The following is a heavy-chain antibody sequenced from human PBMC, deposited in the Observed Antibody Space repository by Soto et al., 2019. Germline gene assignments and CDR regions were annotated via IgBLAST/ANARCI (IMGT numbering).Heavy chain of an antibody. CDR1: GGTFSSYA. Sequence: QVQLVQSGAEVKKPGSSVKVSCKASGGTFSSYAISWVRQAPGQGLEWMGGIIPIFGTANYAQKFQGRVTRAADEPTSTAYMELSSLGSEDTAVYCCAGSSQGYDYVWGRYGGGMDYYYGMEVWGQGTTVTVS. V-gene: IGHV1-69*12. CDR2: IIPIFGTA. J-gene: IGHJ6*02. CDR3: AGSSQGYDYVWGRYGGGMDYYYGMEV. D-gene: IGHD3-16*01.